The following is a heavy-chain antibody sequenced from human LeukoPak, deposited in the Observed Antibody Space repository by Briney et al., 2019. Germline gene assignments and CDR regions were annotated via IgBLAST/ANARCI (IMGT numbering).Heavy chain of an antibody. D-gene: IGHD6-19*01. J-gene: IGHJ4*02. V-gene: IGHV3-30*18. CDR3: AKARRGAGVAVAGGY. Sequence: IASDGNDKHLADSVKGRFTISRDNSKNTLYLQMNSLRAEDTAVYYCAKARRGAGVAVAGGYWGQGTLVTVSS. CDR2: IASDGNDK.